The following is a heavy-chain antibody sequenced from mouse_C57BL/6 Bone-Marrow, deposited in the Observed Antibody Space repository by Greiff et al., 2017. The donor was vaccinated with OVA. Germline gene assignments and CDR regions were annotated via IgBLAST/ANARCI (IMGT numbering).Heavy chain of an antibody. D-gene: IGHD1-1*01. CDR2: IDPENGDT. Sequence: EVQLQQSGAELVRPGASVKLSCTASGFNIKDDYMHWVKQRPEQGLEWIGWIDPENGDTEYASKFQGKATIPADTSSNTAYLQLSSLTSEDTAVYYCTTITTVGFDYWGQGTTLTVSS. V-gene: IGHV14-4*01. CDR1: GFNIKDDY. CDR3: TTITTVGFDY. J-gene: IGHJ2*01.